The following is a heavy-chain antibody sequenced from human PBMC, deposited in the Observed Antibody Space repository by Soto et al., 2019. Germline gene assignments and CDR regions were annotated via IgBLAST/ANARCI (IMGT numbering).Heavy chain of an antibody. CDR1: GFSFSSHG. J-gene: IGHJ4*02. Sequence: GGSLRLSCAASGFSFSSHGMHWVRQAPGKGLEWVAVISYDGSNQYYADSVKGRFTISRDNSKNTLYLQMNSLRAEDTAVYYCAKDGGYRYGSLGHYWGQGTLVPASS. V-gene: IGHV3-30*18. D-gene: IGHD5-18*01. CDR2: ISYDGSNQ. CDR3: AKDGGYRYGSLGHY.